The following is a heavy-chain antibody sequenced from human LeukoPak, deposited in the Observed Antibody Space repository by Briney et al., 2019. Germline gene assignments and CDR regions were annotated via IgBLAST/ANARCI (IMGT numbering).Heavy chain of an antibody. CDR2: IYHSGST. J-gene: IGHJ5*02. CDR3: ARAGYCSSTSCYGGDWFDP. V-gene: IGHV4-30-2*01. D-gene: IGHD2-2*01. Sequence: PSQTLSLTCAVAGGSISSGGYSWSWIRQPPGKGLEWIVYIYHSGSTYYNPSLKSRVTISVDRSKNQFSLKLSSVTAADTAVYYCARAGYCSSTSCYGGDWFDPWGQGTLVTVSS. CDR1: GGSISSGGYS.